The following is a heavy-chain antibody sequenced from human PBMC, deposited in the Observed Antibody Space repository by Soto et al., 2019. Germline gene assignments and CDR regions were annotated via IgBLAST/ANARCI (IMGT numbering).Heavy chain of an antibody. D-gene: IGHD1-26*01. CDR2: LSADGHRA. CDR1: GFSLCSSA. V-gene: IGHV3-64D*08. J-gene: IGHJ4*01. Sequence: PGGAMSRSCAASGFSLCSSAMNWVRQAPWKGLEYVSALSADGHRAYYADSVKGRLAISRDSSKNILYLQLSSLRPEDTAVYYCVPSPALSGNYPIDNWGHGALVTVSS. CDR3: VPSPALSGNYPIDN.